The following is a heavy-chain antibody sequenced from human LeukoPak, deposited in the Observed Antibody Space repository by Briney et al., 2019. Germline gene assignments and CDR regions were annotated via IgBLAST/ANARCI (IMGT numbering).Heavy chain of an antibody. V-gene: IGHV4-34*01. CDR3: ARSPWDFYYYYMDV. D-gene: IGHD1-26*01. Sequence: PSETLSLTCAVYGGSFSGYYWSWIRQPPGKGLEWIGEINHSGSTNYNPSLKSRVTISVDTSKNQFSLKLSSVTAADTAVYYCARSPWDFYYYYMDVWGKGTTVTVSS. J-gene: IGHJ6*03. CDR2: INHSGST. CDR1: GGSFSGYY.